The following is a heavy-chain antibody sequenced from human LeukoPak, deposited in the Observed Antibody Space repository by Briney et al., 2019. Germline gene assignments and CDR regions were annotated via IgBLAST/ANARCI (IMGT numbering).Heavy chain of an antibody. CDR1: GFTFSSYG. D-gene: IGHD3-3*01. CDR2: ISYDGSNK. CDR3: ARVHTYDFWSGYLVDYYYYYGMDV. J-gene: IGHJ6*02. Sequence: GGSLRLSCAASGFTFSSYGMHWVRQAPGKGLEWVAVISYDGSNKYYADSVKGRFTISRDNSKNTLYLQMNSLRAEDTAVYYCARVHTYDFWSGYLVDYYYYYGMDVWGQGTTVTVSS. V-gene: IGHV3-30*19.